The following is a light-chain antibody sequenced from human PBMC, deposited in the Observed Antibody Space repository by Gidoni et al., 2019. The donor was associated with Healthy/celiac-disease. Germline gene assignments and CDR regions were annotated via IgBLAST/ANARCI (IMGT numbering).Light chain of an antibody. V-gene: IGKV1-39*01. Sequence: DIQMTQSPSSLSASVGDRVTITCRASQSISSYLNWYQQKPGKAPKLLIYAASSLQSGVPSRFSGSGSGTDVTRTISSLQPEDFATYYCQQSYSTPPEYTCAQGAKLEIK. CDR3: QQSYSTPPEYT. CDR2: AAS. J-gene: IGKJ2*01. CDR1: QSISSY.